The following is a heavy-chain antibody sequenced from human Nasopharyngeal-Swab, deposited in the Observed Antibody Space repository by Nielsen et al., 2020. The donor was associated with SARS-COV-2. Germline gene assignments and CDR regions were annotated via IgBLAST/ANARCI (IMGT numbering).Heavy chain of an antibody. CDR2: ISSSNNYI. Sequence: GESLKISCAASGFTFSSYSINWVRQAPGKGLEWVSSISSSNNYIYYADSVKGRLTISRDNSKNTLYLQMNSLRAEDTAVYYCARDHPLMGGGHYWGQGTLVTVSS. J-gene: IGHJ4*02. CDR1: GFTFSSYS. CDR3: ARDHPLMGGGHY. D-gene: IGHD4-23*01. V-gene: IGHV3-21*01.